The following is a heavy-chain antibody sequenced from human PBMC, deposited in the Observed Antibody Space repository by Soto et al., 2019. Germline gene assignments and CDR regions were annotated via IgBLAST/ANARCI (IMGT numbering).Heavy chain of an antibody. D-gene: IGHD2-2*01. J-gene: IGHJ3*02. Sequence: ASVKVSCKASGYTFTGYYMHWVRQAPGQGLEWMGWINPNSGGTNYAQKFQGWVTMTRDTSISTAYMELSRLRTDDTAVYYCARDLCSSTRCPNDAFDIWGKGTMVTVSS. CDR1: GYTFTGYY. V-gene: IGHV1-2*04. CDR2: INPNSGGT. CDR3: ARDLCSSTRCPNDAFDI.